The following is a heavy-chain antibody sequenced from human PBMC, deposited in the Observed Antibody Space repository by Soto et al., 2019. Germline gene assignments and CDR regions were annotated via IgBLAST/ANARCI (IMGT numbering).Heavy chain of an antibody. V-gene: IGHV1-46*01. J-gene: IGHJ6*02. Sequence: QVQLVQSGAEVKKPRASVKVSCKASGYTFTSYYMHWVRQAPGQGLEWMGIINPSGGSTSYAQKFQGRVTMTRDTSTSTVYMELSSLRSEDTAVYYCARDLYGSYGETRAYYYGMDVWGQGTTVTVSS. D-gene: IGHD1-26*01. CDR1: GYTFTSYY. CDR3: ARDLYGSYGETRAYYYGMDV. CDR2: INPSGGST.